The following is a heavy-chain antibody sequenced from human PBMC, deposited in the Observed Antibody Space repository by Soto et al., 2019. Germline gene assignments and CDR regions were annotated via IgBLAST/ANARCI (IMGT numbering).Heavy chain of an antibody. CDR3: ARIGYCSSTSCYKVYYGMDV. J-gene: IGHJ6*02. CDR1: GFTFSSYS. D-gene: IGHD2-2*02. CDR2: ISSSSSYI. V-gene: IGHV3-21*01. Sequence: EVQLVESGGGLVKPGGSLRLSCAASGFTFSSYSMNWVRQAPGKGLEWVSSISSSSSYIYYADSVKGRFTISRDNAKNSLYLQMNSLRAEDTAVYYCARIGYCSSTSCYKVYYGMDVWGQGTTVTVSS.